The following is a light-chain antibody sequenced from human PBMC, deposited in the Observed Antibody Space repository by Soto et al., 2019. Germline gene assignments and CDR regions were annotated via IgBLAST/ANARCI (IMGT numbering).Light chain of an antibody. CDR2: DAS. V-gene: IGKV1-33*01. CDR1: QSISSY. CDR3: QQYDNFPLT. Sequence: IQLTQSPSSLSASVGDRVTITCRASQSISSYLNWYQQKPGKAPKLLIYDASNLETGVPSRFSGSGSGTDFTFTISSLQPEDIATYYCQQYDNFPLTFGGGTKVDIK. J-gene: IGKJ4*01.